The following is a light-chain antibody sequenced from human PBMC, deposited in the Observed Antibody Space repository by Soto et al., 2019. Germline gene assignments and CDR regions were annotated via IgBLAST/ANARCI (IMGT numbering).Light chain of an antibody. V-gene: IGKV3-11*01. J-gene: IGKJ1*01. CDR1: QLISNY. CDR3: QQRSNWSWT. Sequence: EIMFTQSPATLSLYPGETATLSCRANQLISNYLAWYQQKPGQAPRLLIYDASNRATGIPARFSCSGSGTDFTLTISSLEPEDFAVYYCQQRSNWSWTFGQGTMV. CDR2: DAS.